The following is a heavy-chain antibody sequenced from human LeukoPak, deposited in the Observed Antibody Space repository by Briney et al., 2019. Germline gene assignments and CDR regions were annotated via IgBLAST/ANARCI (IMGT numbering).Heavy chain of an antibody. Sequence: PSETLSLTCTVSGGSISSYYWSWIRQPAGEGREWIGRFYISGSANYNPSLKSRVTMSVDTSKNQFSLKLSSVTAADTAVYYCARGIAAFDFWGQGTLVTVSS. CDR2: FYISGSA. V-gene: IGHV4-4*07. J-gene: IGHJ4*02. CDR3: ARGIAAFDF. D-gene: IGHD6-13*01. CDR1: GGSISSYY.